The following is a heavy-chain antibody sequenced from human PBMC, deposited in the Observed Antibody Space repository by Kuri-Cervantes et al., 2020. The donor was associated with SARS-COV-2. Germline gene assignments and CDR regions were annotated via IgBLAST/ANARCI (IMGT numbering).Heavy chain of an antibody. D-gene: IGHD3-10*01. CDR3: ATSEGPYYYGSGSGYGMDV. J-gene: IGHJ6*02. CDR2: IGGRSNYI. Sequence: GESLKISCVASEFTISRYSIHWVRQAPGKGLEWVSSIGGRSNYIYYSASVQGRFTISRDNAKNSLYLQMNSLRAEDTALYYCATSEGPYYYGSGSGYGMDVWGQGTTVTVSS. V-gene: IGHV3-21*04. CDR1: EFTISRYS.